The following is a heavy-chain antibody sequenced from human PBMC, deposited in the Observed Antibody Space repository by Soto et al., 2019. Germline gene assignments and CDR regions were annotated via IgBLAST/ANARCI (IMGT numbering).Heavy chain of an antibody. J-gene: IGHJ6*02. CDR3: AKDYYYHSSGYYYPYYYYYGMDV. D-gene: IGHD3-22*01. CDR1: GFTFSSYG. V-gene: IGHV3-30*18. CDR2: ISYDGSNK. Sequence: GGSLRLSXAASGFTFSSYGMHWVRQAPGKGLEWVAVISYDGSNKYYADSVKGRFTISRDNSKNTLYLQMNSLRAEDTAVYYCAKDYYYHSSGYYYPYYYYYGMDVWGQGTTVTVSS.